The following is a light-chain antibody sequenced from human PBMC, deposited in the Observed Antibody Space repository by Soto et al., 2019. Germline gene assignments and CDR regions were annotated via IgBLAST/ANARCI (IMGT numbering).Light chain of an antibody. J-gene: IGKJ1*01. CDR3: QQYDQWPIT. CDR2: GAS. V-gene: IGKV3-15*01. CDR1: QSVSSN. Sequence: ENVLTQSPGTLSLSPGERATLSCRASQSVSSNYVAWYQQKPGQAPRLLGYGASARALGIPDRFSGSGSGTEFSFTVTSLQSEDFAVYYCQQYDQWPITFGQGTKVDIK.